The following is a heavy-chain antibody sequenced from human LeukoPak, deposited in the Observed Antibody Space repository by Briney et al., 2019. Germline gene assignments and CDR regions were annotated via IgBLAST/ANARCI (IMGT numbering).Heavy chain of an antibody. CDR1: GGTFSGYA. CDR2: LNPKSGDT. CDR3: ARGTALSSPLEY. V-gene: IGHV1-8*02. Sequence: GSSVKVSCKASGGTFSGYAISWVRQAPGQGLEWMGWLNPKSGDTGYAQKFQGRVAMTRNTSISTAYMELSSLTSEDTAVYYCARGTALSSPLEYWGQGTLVTVSS. J-gene: IGHJ4*02. D-gene: IGHD2-21*02.